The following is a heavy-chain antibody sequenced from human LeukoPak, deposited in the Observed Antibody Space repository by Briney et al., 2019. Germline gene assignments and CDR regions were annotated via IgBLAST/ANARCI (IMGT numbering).Heavy chain of an antibody. CDR3: AELGITMIGGV. CDR2: ISGSGDST. Sequence: GGSLRLSCAVSGFTFSNYAMRWVRQAPGKGLEWVSGISGSGDSTYYADSVKGRFTISRDNSKNTLYLQMNSLRAEDTAVYYCAELGITMIGGVWGKGTTVTISS. CDR1: GFTFSNYA. V-gene: IGHV3-23*01. J-gene: IGHJ6*04. D-gene: IGHD3-10*02.